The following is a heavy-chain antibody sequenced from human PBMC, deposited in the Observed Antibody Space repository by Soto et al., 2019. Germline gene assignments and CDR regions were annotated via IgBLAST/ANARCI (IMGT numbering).Heavy chain of an antibody. CDR1: GFTFSSYW. CDR3: GRGGTGWGGERIVAASGS. V-gene: IGHV3-74*01. J-gene: IGHJ6*02. Sequence: EVQLVESGGGLVQPGGSLRLSCAASGFTFSSYWMHWVRQAPGKGLVWVSRINSDGSSTSYADSVKGRFTISRDNAKNTLYLKRSGLRAEDRAVYCCGRGGTGWGGERIVAASGSWGQGTTVTVSS. CDR2: INSDGSST. D-gene: IGHD1-26*01.